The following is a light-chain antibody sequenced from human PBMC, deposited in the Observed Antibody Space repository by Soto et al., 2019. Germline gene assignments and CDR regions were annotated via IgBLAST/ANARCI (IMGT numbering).Light chain of an antibody. CDR3: QQYNNWPWT. CDR2: GAS. Sequence: EIVMTHSPATLSVSPGESATLSCRARQSVSSNLAWYQQKPGQAPRLLIYGASTRATGIPARFSGSGSGTEFTLTISSLQSEDVAVYYCQQYNNWPWTFGQGTKVEIK. V-gene: IGKV3-15*01. CDR1: QSVSSN. J-gene: IGKJ1*01.